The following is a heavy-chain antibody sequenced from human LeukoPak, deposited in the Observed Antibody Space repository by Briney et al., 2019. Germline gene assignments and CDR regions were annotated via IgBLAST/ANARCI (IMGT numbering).Heavy chain of an antibody. CDR3: ARKGCSSTSCYGESLGY. J-gene: IGHJ4*02. D-gene: IGHD2-2*01. Sequence: ASVKVSCKASGYTFTSYGISWVRQAPGQGLEWMGWISAYNGNTNYAQKLQGRVTMTTDTSTSTAYMELRSLRSDDTAVYYCARKGCSSTSCYGESLGYWGQGTLVTVSS. CDR2: ISAYNGNT. CDR1: GYTFTSYG. V-gene: IGHV1-18*01.